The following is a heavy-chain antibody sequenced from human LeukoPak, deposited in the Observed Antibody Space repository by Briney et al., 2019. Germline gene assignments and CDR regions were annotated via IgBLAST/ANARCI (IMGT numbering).Heavy chain of an antibody. V-gene: IGHV3-49*03. CDR2: IRSKAYGGTT. CDR3: AKDRYYYDSTGPDY. J-gene: IGHJ4*02. D-gene: IGHD3-22*01. CDR1: GFTFGDYA. Sequence: GGSLRLSCTASGFTFGDYAMSWFRQAPGKGLEWVGFIRSKAYGGTTEYAASVKGRFTISRDNFKNTLYLQMNSLRVEDTAVYYCAKDRYYYDSTGPDYWGQGTLVTVSP.